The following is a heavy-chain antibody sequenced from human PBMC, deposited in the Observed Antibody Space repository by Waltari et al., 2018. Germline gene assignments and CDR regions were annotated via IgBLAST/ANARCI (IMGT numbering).Heavy chain of an antibody. Sequence: QVQLQQWGAGLLKPSETLSLTCAVYGGSFSGYYWSWIRQPPGKGLEWIGEINHSGSTNYNPSLKSRVTISVDTSKNQFSLKLSSVTAADTAVYYCARARGVPAAKYPYYYYYDMDVWGKGTTVTVSS. J-gene: IGHJ6*03. CDR1: GGSFSGYY. CDR2: INHSGST. V-gene: IGHV4-34*01. CDR3: ARARGVPAAKYPYYYYYDMDV. D-gene: IGHD2-2*01.